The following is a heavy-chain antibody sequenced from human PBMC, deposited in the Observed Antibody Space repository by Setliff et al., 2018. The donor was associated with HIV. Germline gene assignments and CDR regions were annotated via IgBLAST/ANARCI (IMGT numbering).Heavy chain of an antibody. CDR1: GFTFGDYA. Sequence: GGSLRLSCTASGFTFGDYAMSWVRQAPGKGLEWVGFIRSKAYGGTTEYAASVKGRFTISRDDSKSIAYLQMNSLKTEDTAVYYCTRALRFDSSGYPDHWGQGTLVTVS. CDR2: IRSKAYGGTT. D-gene: IGHD3-22*01. J-gene: IGHJ4*02. V-gene: IGHV3-49*04. CDR3: TRALRFDSSGYPDH.